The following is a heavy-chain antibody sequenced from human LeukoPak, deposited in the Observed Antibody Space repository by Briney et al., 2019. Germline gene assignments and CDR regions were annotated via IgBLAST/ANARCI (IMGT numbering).Heavy chain of an antibody. CDR2: ISYDGSNK. Sequence: PGGSLRLSCAASGFTFSSYAMSWVRQAPGKGLEWRAVISYDGSNKYYADSVKGRFTISRDNSKNTLYLQMNSLRAEDTAVYYCAREALGYSYGYYFDYWGQGTLVTVSS. D-gene: IGHD5-18*01. J-gene: IGHJ4*02. CDR1: GFTFSSYA. CDR3: AREALGYSYGYYFDY. V-gene: IGHV3-30*04.